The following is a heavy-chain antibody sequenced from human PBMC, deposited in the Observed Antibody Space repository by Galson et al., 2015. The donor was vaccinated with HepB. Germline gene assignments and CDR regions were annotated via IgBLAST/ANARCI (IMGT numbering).Heavy chain of an antibody. CDR2: ISDSGGSK. V-gene: IGHV3-23*01. CDR1: GFTFSKFA. Sequence: SLRLSCAVSGFTFSKFAMSWVRQAPGRGLEWVSSISDSGGSKYYADSVKGRFTISRDTPKNTLYLQMDSLRPEDTAIYYCAKDRSSLGVRRGAFDIWGRGTMVTVSS. D-gene: IGHD3-16*02. CDR3: AKDRSSLGVRRGAFDI. J-gene: IGHJ3*02.